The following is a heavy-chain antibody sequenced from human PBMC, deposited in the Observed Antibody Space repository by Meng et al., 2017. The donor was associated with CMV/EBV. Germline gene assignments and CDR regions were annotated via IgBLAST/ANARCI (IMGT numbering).Heavy chain of an antibody. Sequence: GESLKISCAASGFTFSSYAMSWVRQAPGKGLEWVSAISGSGGSTYYADSVKGRFTISRDKSKNTLYLQMNSLRAEDTAVYYCAKGIIAAAGPIDYWGQGTLVTVSS. CDR3: AKGIIAAAGPIDY. J-gene: IGHJ4*02. CDR1: GFTFSSYA. V-gene: IGHV3-23*01. D-gene: IGHD6-13*01. CDR2: ISGSGGST.